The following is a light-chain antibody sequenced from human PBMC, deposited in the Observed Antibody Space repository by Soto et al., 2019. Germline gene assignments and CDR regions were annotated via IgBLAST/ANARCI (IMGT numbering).Light chain of an antibody. CDR1: SSNVGSYKL. Sequence: QSALTQPASLSGSPGQSITISCTGTSSNVGSYKLVSWYQQHPGKAPKLMIFEVNKRPSGVSNRFSGSKSGNTASLTISGLQAEDEADYYCSSYTTSTTYVFGPGTKVTVL. J-gene: IGLJ1*01. CDR3: SSYTTSTTYV. CDR2: EVN. V-gene: IGLV2-14*02.